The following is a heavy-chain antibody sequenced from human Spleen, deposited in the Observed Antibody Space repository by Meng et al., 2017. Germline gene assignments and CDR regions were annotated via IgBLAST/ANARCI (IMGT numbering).Heavy chain of an antibody. CDR1: GGSVSSGSYN. J-gene: IGHJ4*02. Sequence: GSGPGLVRPSCTLSLPCPASGGSVSSGSYNWSWIRQPPGKGLEWIAYIYYSGSTKYNPSLKSRVTISVDTSKNQFSLKLTSVTAADTAVYYCARSHQDYYDSSGEIDSWGQGSLVTVSS. CDR2: IYYSGST. V-gene: IGHV4-61*01. CDR3: ARSHQDYYDSSGEIDS. D-gene: IGHD3-22*01.